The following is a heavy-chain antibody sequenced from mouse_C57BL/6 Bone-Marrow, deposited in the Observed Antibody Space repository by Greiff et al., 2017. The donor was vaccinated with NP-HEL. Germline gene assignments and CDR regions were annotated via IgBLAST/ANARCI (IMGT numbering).Heavy chain of an antibody. V-gene: IGHV1-39*01. CDR2: INPNYGST. J-gene: IGHJ4*01. Sequence: VQLQQSGPELVKPGASVKISCTASGYSFTDYNMNWVKQSHGKSLEWIGVINPNYGSTSYNQKFKGKATLSVDKSSSTAYMQLNSLTSADSAVDDCAREGDYDAMDYWGQGTSVTVAS. D-gene: IGHD2-13*01. CDR3: AREGDYDAMDY. CDR1: GYSFTDYN.